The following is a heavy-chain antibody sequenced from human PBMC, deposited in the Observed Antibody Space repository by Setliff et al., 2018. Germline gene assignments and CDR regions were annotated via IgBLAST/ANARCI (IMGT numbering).Heavy chain of an antibody. Sequence: PGGSLRLSCAASGFTFSSYNMNWVRQAPGKGLEWVSSISGSSTYTYYADSVKGRFTISRDNAKDSLYLQMNSLRAEDTAVYYCAKGGRAVAGGAFDIWGQGTMVTVSS. CDR2: ISGSSTYT. V-gene: IGHV3-21*03. D-gene: IGHD6-19*01. J-gene: IGHJ3*02. CDR1: GFTFSSYN. CDR3: AKGGRAVAGGAFDI.